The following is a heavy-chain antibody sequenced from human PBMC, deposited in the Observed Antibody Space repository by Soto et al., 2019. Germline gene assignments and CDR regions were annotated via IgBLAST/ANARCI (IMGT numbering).Heavy chain of an antibody. J-gene: IGHJ4*02. CDR3: ARGLYGGNFDY. D-gene: IGHD4-17*01. V-gene: IGHV4-59*04. CDR1: GGSISSYY. CDR2: IXXXXXT. Sequence: PSETLSLTCTVSGGSISSYYWSWIRQPPGKGLXXIXXIXXXXXTXXTPPLKSRITISMDTSKNHFYLRLTSVTAADTAIYYCARGLYGGNFDYWGQGTPVTV.